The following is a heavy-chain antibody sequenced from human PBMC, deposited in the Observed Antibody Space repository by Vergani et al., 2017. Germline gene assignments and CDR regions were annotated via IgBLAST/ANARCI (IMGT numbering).Heavy chain of an antibody. CDR2: ISAYNGNT. CDR3: ARDLYDYFGDYLRGFDY. D-gene: IGHD4-17*01. Sequence: QVQLVQSGAEVRKSGASVKVSCKASGYSFTSYGISWVRQAPGQGLEWMGWISAYNGNTNYAQKLQGRLTMTTDTSTSTAYMDLRSLRSDDTAVYYCARDLYDYFGDYLRGFDYWGQGTLVTVSS. J-gene: IGHJ4*02. V-gene: IGHV1-18*01. CDR1: GYSFTSYG.